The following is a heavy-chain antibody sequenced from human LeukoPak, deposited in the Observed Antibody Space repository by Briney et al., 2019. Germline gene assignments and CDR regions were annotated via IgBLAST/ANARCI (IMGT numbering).Heavy chain of an antibody. V-gene: IGHV1-18*01. CDR2: ISAYNGNT. CDR3: ARVVDTYYYDSSGYSDY. Sequence: ASVKVSCKASGYTFTSYGISWVRQAPGQGLEWMGWISAYNGNTNYAQKLQGRVTMTTDTSTSTAYMELRSLRSDDTAVHYCARVVDTYYYDSSGYSDYWGQGTLVTVSS. CDR1: GYTFTSYG. J-gene: IGHJ4*02. D-gene: IGHD3-22*01.